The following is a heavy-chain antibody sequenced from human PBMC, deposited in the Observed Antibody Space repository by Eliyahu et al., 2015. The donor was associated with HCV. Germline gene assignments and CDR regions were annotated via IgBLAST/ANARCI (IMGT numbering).Heavy chain of an antibody. CDR3: AKGGGYCSSTDCVSYNWFDP. V-gene: IGHV3-9*01. Sequence: EVQLVESGGGLVQPGRSLRLSCAASGFTFDDYAMHWVRQAPGKGLEWVSGISWNSGSIGYADSVKGRFTISRDNAKNSLYLQMNSLRAEDTALYYGAKGGGYCSSTDCVSYNWFDPWGQGTLVTVSS. CDR1: GFTFDDYA. J-gene: IGHJ5*02. CDR2: ISWNSGSI. D-gene: IGHD2-2*01.